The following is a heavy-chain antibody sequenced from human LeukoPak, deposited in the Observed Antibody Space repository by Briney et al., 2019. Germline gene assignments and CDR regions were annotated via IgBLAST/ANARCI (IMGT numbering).Heavy chain of an antibody. J-gene: IGHJ3*02. V-gene: IGHV3-74*01. D-gene: IGHD2-15*01. CDR3: ARGGYHHGFDI. CDR1: GFTFSSYA. Sequence: PGGSLRLSCAASGFTFSSYAMSWVRQAPGKGLVWVSRIDNDGSDTIYADSVKGRFTISRDNAKSTLYLQMNSLKAEDTAVYYCARGGYHHGFDIWGQGTMVTVSS. CDR2: IDNDGSDT.